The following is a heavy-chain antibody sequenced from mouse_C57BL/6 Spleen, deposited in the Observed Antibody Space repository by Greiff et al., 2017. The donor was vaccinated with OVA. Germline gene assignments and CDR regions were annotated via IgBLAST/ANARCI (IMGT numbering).Heavy chain of an antibody. CDR3: TRFQTGTMYYFDY. J-gene: IGHJ2*01. CDR1: GYTFTDYE. CDR2: IDPETGGT. V-gene: IGHV1-15*01. Sequence: VKLVESGAELVRPGASVTLSCKASGYTFTDYEMHWVKQTPVHGLEWIGAIDPETGGTAYNQKFKGKAILTADKSSSTAYMELRSLTSEDSAVYYCTRFQTGTMYYFDYWGQGTTLTVSS. D-gene: IGHD4-1*01.